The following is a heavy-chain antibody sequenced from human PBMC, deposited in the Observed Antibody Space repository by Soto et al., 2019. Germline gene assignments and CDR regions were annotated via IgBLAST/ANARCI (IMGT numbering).Heavy chain of an antibody. D-gene: IGHD6-19*01. J-gene: IGHJ6*02. CDR3: ARPREAGKYYYGVDV. V-gene: IGHV5-51*01. CDR2: IYPGDSET. CDR1: GYSFTNYW. Sequence: RGESLKISCKGSGYSFTNYWIAWVRQMSGKGLEWMGFIYPGDSETRYSPSFQGQVTISADKSITTAYLQWSSLKASDTAMYYCARPREAGKYYYGVDVWGQGTTVTSP.